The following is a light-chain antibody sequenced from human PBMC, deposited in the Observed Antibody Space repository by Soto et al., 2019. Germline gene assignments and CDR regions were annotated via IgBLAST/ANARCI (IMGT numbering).Light chain of an antibody. CDR2: EVS. J-gene: IGLJ1*01. Sequence: QSVLTQPASVSGSPGQSITISCTGSSNDVGGYNYVSWYQQHPGQAPKLIIYEVSDRPSGVSPRFSRSKSGNTASLTISGLQVEDEADYFCTSYTSTIPYVLRSGTAATVL. CDR3: TSYTSTIPYV. V-gene: IGLV2-14*01. CDR1: SNDVGGYNY.